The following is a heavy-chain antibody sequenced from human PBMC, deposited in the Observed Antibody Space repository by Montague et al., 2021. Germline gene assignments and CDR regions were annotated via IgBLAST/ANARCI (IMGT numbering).Heavy chain of an antibody. V-gene: IGHV3-21*01. CDR1: GFTFSSYN. Sequence: SLRLSCAASGFTFSSYNMNWVRQAPGKGLEWVSSMSSCSNYIYYADSLMGRFTISRDNAKNSLYLQMNSLRAEDTAVYYCAREVKMGEGYKYGQAPYYYYGMDVWGQGTTVTVSS. J-gene: IGHJ6*02. D-gene: IGHD5-18*01. CDR2: MSSCSNYI. CDR3: AREVKMGEGYKYGQAPYYYYGMDV.